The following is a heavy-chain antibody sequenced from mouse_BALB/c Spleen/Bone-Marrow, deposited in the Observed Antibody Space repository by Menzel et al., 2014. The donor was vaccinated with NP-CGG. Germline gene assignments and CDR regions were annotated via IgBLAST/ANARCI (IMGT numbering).Heavy chain of an antibody. D-gene: IGHD2-2*01. V-gene: IGHV5-17*02. CDR3: ARWGYYYAMDY. CDR1: GFTSSSFG. Sequence: EVKLVESGGGLVQPGGSRKLSCAASGFTSSSFGMHWVRRAPEKGLEWVAYISSGSSNINYADTVKGRFTISRDNPKNTLFLQMTSLRSEDTAMYYCARWGYYYAMDYWGQGTSVTVSS. J-gene: IGHJ4*01. CDR2: ISSGSSNI.